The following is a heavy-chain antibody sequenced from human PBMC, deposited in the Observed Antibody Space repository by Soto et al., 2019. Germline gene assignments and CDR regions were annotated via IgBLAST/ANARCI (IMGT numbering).Heavy chain of an antibody. V-gene: IGHV1-2*04. J-gene: IGHJ6*02. CDR1: GYTFTGYY. D-gene: IGHD4-17*01. CDR3: ASSNGDYYYGMDV. CDR2: INPNSGGT. Sequence: GASVKVSCKASGYTFTGYYMHWVRQAPGQGLEWMGWINPNSGGTNYAQKFQGWVTMTRDTSISTAYMELSRLRSDDTAVYYCASSNGDYYYGMDVWGQGTTVTVSS.